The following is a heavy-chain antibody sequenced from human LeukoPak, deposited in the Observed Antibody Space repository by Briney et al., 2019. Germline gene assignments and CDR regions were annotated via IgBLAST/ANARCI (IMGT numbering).Heavy chain of an antibody. CDR3: ARVWPYCSSTSCYFLNY. CDR2: IKQDGSEK. D-gene: IGHD2-2*01. CDR1: RFTLNSYL. Sequence: GALRLSRGASRFTLNSYLVSRDRQAPGKGPGGVANIKQDGSEKYYVDSVKGRFTISRDNAKNSLYLQMNSLRAEDTAVYYCARVWPYCSSTSCYFLNYWGQGTLVTVSS. J-gene: IGHJ4*02. V-gene: IGHV3-7*01.